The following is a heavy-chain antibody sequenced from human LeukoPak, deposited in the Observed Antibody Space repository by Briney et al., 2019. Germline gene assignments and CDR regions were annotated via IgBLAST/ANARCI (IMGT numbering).Heavy chain of an antibody. D-gene: IGHD2-2*01. V-gene: IGHV3-21*01. CDR1: GFTFSSYS. J-gene: IGHJ4*02. CDR2: ISSSSSYI. Sequence: GGSLRLSCAASGFTFSSYSMNWVRQAPGKGLEWVSSISSSSSYIYYADSVKGRFTISRDNAKNSLYLQMNSLRAEDTAVYYCARGDCSSTSCLDYWGQGTLVTVPS. CDR3: ARGDCSSTSCLDY.